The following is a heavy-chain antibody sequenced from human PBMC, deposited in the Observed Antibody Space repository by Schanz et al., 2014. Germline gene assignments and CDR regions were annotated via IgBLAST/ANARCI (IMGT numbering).Heavy chain of an antibody. J-gene: IGHJ4*02. CDR2: ISGSGNTI. Sequence: EVQLVESGGNLVQPGGSLRLSCVASGFTFSSHSMNWVRQAPGQGLEWLSYISGSGNTIYYADSVKGRFTISRDNAKNSPSLQMDRLRDEDTAVYCCARRYSGRYCFDYWGQGTLVAVSS. D-gene: IGHD1-26*01. CDR1: GFTFSSHS. V-gene: IGHV3-48*02. CDR3: ARRYSGRYCFDY.